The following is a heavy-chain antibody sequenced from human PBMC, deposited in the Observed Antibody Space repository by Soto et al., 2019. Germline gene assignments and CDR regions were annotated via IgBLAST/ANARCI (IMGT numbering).Heavy chain of an antibody. CDR2: ISYDSTKT. V-gene: IGHV3-30*03. Sequence: QVQLVESGGGVVQPGRSLRLSCAASGFTFNSYGMHWVRQGPGNGLEWVAFISYDSTKTYYADSVKGRFTISRDNSNSALYVKMNSVTGEDTAVYYCARTRSAWSDFHYYSLDVWGQGTTVTVSS. CDR3: ARTRSAWSDFHYYSLDV. J-gene: IGHJ6*02. D-gene: IGHD1-26*01. CDR1: GFTFNSYG.